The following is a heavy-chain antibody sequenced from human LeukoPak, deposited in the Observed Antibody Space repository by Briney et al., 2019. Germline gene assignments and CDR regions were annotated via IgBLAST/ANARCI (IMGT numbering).Heavy chain of an antibody. CDR1: GGSFRGYY. CDR2: VNPSGGT. Sequence: SETLSLTCAVYGGSFRGYYWSWIRQSPGKGLEWIGEVNPSGGTNYNPSLKSRVTISVDTSKNQFSLKLTSVTAADTAVYYCARGLYWTTSDCHKDYWSQGTLVTVSS. J-gene: IGHJ4*02. CDR3: ARGLYWTTSDCHKDY. V-gene: IGHV4-34*01. D-gene: IGHD2-8*01.